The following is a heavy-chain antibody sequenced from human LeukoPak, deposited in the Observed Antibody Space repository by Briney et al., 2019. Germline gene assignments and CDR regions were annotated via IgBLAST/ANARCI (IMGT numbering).Heavy chain of an antibody. CDR1: GYTFTSYG. CDR3: ARGGSGYYYYYYYGMDV. J-gene: IGHJ6*02. Sequence: GASVKVSCKASGYTFTSYGISWVRQAPGQGLEWMGWISAYNGNTNYAQKLQGRVTMTTDTSTSTAYMELRSLRSDDTAVYYCARGGSGYYYYYYYGMDVWGQGTTVTVSS. V-gene: IGHV1-18*01. CDR2: ISAYNGNT. D-gene: IGHD3-22*01.